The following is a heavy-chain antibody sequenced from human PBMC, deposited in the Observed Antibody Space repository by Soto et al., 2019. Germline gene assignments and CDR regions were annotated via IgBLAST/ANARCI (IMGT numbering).Heavy chain of an antibody. CDR2: INHTGGT. CDR3: ATRITVFGLLIPPFDP. J-gene: IGHJ5*02. Sequence: SETLSLTCAVYGGSVNGYYWNWIRQPPGKGLEWIGEINHTGGTHYNPSPKSRVTMSVDTSKNQFSLRLSSVTAADTAIYYCATRITVFGLLIPPFDPWGQGTQVTVSS. CDR1: GGSVNGYY. D-gene: IGHD3-3*01. V-gene: IGHV4-34*01.